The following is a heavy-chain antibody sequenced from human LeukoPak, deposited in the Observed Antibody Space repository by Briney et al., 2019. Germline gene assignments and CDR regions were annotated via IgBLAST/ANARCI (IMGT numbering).Heavy chain of an antibody. CDR3: AKNGGEADWSYYYMDV. Sequence: PGGSLRLSCAASGFTFSSYAMTWVRQAPGKGLEWVSAISGSGVTTYFADSVKGRFTISRDNSKNTLYLQMNSLRAEDTAVYYCAKNGGEADWSYYYMDVWGKGTTVTVSS. J-gene: IGHJ6*03. CDR1: GFTFSSYA. CDR2: ISGSGVTT. V-gene: IGHV3-23*01. D-gene: IGHD3-9*01.